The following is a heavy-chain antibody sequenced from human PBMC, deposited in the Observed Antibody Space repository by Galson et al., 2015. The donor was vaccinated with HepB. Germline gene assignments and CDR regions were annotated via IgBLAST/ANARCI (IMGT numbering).Heavy chain of an antibody. V-gene: IGHV5-51*03. J-gene: IGHJ4*02. CDR1: GYSYTSYW. D-gene: IGHD1-1*01. CDR2: IHPDDSDT. Sequence: QSGAEVKKPGESLKISCKGSGYSYTSYWIGWVRQMPGKGLEWMGIIHPDDSDTKYSPSFQGQVAISVDNSINTAYLQWSSLKASDTAVYYCARMGPKPTTPDYWGQGTLVTVSS. CDR3: ARMGPKPTTPDY.